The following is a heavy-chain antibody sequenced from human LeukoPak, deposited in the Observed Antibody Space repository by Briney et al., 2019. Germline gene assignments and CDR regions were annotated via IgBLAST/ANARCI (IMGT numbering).Heavy chain of an antibody. V-gene: IGHV5-51*01. CDR2: IYPGDSDT. CDR3: ARQRFTMRAYARNWFDP. CDR1: GYSFTNYW. J-gene: IGHJ5*02. D-gene: IGHD3-10*01. Sequence: GESLKISCKGSGYSFTNYWIGWVRQMPGKGLEWMGIIYPGDSDTRYSPSFQDQVTISADKSISTAYLQWSSLKASDTAMYYCARQRFTMRAYARNWFDPWGQGTLVTVSS.